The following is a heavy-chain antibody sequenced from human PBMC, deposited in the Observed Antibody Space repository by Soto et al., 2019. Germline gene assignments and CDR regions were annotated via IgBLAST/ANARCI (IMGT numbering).Heavy chain of an antibody. J-gene: IGHJ4*02. D-gene: IGHD5-12*01. V-gene: IGHV4-59*01. Sequence: SSETLSLTCTVSGGSISSYYWSWIRQPPGKGLEWIGYIYYSGSTNYNPSLKSRVTISVDTSKNQFSLKLGSVTAADTAVYYCARIPGKSRDGYNFDYWGQGTLVTVSS. CDR3: ARIPGKSRDGYNFDY. CDR2: IYYSGST. CDR1: GGSISSYY.